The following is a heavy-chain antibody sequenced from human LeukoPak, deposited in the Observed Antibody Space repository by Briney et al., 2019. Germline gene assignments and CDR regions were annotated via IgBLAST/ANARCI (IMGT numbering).Heavy chain of an antibody. Sequence: GGSLRLSCAASGFTFRNCWMSWVRQAPGKGLEWVAKVKQDGSEKYYVDSVKGRFAVSRDNAKNSLYLQMNSLRAEDTAVYYCARDYISSWANFDYWGQGTLATVSS. CDR2: VKQDGSEK. J-gene: IGHJ4*02. CDR1: GFTFRNCW. D-gene: IGHD6-13*01. V-gene: IGHV3-7*01. CDR3: ARDYISSWANFDY.